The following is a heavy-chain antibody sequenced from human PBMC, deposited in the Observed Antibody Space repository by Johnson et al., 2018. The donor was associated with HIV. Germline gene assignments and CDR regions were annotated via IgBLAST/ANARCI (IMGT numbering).Heavy chain of an antibody. CDR2: IKQDGSEK. CDR3: ARDPSRLRQSDI. Sequence: VHLVESGGGLVKPGGSLRLSCVVSGFTFSHYWMSWVRQATGKGLEWVANIKQDGSEKNYVDSVKGRFTISRDNAKNSLYLQMNSLRAEDTAVYYCARDPSRLRQSDIWGQGTMVTVSS. CDR1: GFTFSHYW. J-gene: IGHJ3*02. V-gene: IGHV3-7*01. D-gene: IGHD3-16*01.